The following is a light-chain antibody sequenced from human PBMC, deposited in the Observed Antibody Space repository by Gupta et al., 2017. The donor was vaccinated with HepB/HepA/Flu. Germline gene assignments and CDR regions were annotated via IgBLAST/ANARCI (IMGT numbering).Light chain of an antibody. CDR3: QQYDGSSFT. V-gene: IGKV3-20*01. CDR1: QSVSTAY. CDR2: SAS. J-gene: IGKJ2*01. Sequence: IVLTQSPGTLSLSPGERATLSCRASQSVSTAYLAWYPQKPGQAPRLLIHSASSRATGVPNRFSGSGSGTDFTLTINRLEPEDFAVYYCQQYDGSSFTFGQGTKLDIK.